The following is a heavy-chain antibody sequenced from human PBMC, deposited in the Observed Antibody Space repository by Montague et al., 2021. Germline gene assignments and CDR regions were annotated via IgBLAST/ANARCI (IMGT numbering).Heavy chain of an antibody. D-gene: IGHD3-22*01. Sequence: SETLSLTCSVSGDSINGWYWSWIRQPPGKGLERIGSVFYSGATNYNPSIKSRVTRSAETSKNQVSLKVNSVTAADTAVYYCARQGFYESGGFFIWGLGTLATVAS. J-gene: IGHJ4*02. CDR1: GDSINGWY. CDR3: ARQGFYESGGFFI. V-gene: IGHV4-59*08. CDR2: VFYSGAT.